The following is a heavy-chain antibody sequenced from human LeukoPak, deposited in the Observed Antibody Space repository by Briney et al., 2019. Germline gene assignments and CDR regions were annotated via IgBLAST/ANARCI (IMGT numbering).Heavy chain of an antibody. D-gene: IGHD1-26*01. CDR3: ASGFSGSYDY. V-gene: IGHV4-39*01. CDR2: IYYSGST. J-gene: IGHJ4*02. Sequence: SETLSLTCTVSGGSISSSSYYWGWIRQPPGKGLEWIGSIYYSGSTYYNPSLKSRVTISVDTSKNQFSLKLSSVTAADTAVYYCASGFSGSYDYWGQGTLVTVSS. CDR1: GGSISSSSYY.